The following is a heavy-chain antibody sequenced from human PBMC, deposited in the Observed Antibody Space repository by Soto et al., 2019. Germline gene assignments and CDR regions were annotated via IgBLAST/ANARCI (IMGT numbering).Heavy chain of an antibody. CDR1: GGTFSSYA. V-gene: IGHV1-69*01. J-gene: IGHJ3*02. Sequence: QVQLVQSGAEVKKPGSSVKVSCKASGGTFSSYAISWVRQAPGQGLEWMGGIIPIFGTANYAQKFQGRVTITADESTSTAYMELSSLRSEDTAVYYCARIKRARPPAIHGAFDIWGQGTMVTVSS. CDR2: IIPIFGTA. CDR3: ARIKRARPPAIHGAFDI. D-gene: IGHD3-16*01.